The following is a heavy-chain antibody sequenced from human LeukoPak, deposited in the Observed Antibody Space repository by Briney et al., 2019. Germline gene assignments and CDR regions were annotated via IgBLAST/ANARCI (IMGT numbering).Heavy chain of an antibody. CDR1: GGSIRSNSCY. Sequence: SETVSVTCSVCGGSIRSNSCYWGWMRQPPGKGVEGIGYIYYSGSTYFNPSLKSRVTLSVDTSKNQFSLKLSSVTAADTAVYYCARGYVLVDYLDYWGQGTLVTVSS. CDR3: ARGYVLVDYLDY. V-gene: IGHV4-30-4*08. J-gene: IGHJ4*02. D-gene: IGHD2-2*01. CDR2: IYYSGST.